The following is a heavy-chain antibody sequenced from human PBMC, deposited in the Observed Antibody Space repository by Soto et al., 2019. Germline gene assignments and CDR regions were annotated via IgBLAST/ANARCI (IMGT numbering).Heavy chain of an antibody. CDR3: ARDGPRRHSYGHNFDY. D-gene: IGHD5-18*01. J-gene: IGHJ4*02. CDR1: GYTFTSYG. Sequence: ASVKVSCKASGYTFTSYGISWVRQAPGQGLEWMGWISAYNGNTNYAQKLQGRVTMTTDTSTSTAYMELRSLRSDDTAVYYCARDGPRRHSYGHNFDYLGQGTLVIVSS. CDR2: ISAYNGNT. V-gene: IGHV1-18*01.